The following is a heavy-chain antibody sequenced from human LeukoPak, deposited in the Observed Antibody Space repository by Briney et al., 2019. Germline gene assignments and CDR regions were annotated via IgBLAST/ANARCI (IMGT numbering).Heavy chain of an antibody. Sequence: SETLSLTCTVSGGSVSGSSYYWGWIRQPPGKGLEWVVSIYYSGSTYYNPSLKSRVTISVDTSKNQFSLKLSSVTAADTAVYYCARHHPVDYWGQGTLVTVSS. CDR1: GGSVSGSSYY. CDR2: IYYSGST. V-gene: IGHV4-39*01. CDR3: ARHHPVDY. J-gene: IGHJ4*02.